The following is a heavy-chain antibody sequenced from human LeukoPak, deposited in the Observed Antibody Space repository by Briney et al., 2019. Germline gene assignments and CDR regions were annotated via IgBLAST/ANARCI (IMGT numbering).Heavy chain of an antibody. CDR2: ISGSGGTT. CDR3: AKNIAAPTTPFDY. Sequence: GGSLRLSCAASGFTLSNPWMSWVRQAPGKGLEWVSGISGSGGTTYYADSVKGRFTISRDNSKNTLYLQMNYLRAEDTALYYCAKNIAAPTTPFDYWGQGTLVTVSS. CDR1: GFTLSNPW. V-gene: IGHV3-23*01. J-gene: IGHJ4*02. D-gene: IGHD6-13*01.